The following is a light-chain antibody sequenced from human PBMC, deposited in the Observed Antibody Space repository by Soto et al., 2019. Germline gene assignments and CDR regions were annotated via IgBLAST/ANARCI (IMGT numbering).Light chain of an antibody. V-gene: IGLV2-14*01. Sequence: QSVLTQPASVSGSPGQSITISCTGTSSDVGAYSYVSWYQQHPGKAPKLMIYEVSNRPSGLSNRFSGSKSGNTASLIISGLQAEDDSDYYCSSYTSSIPRLFGTGTKSAVL. J-gene: IGLJ1*01. CDR3: SSYTSSIPRL. CDR2: EVS. CDR1: SSDVGAYSY.